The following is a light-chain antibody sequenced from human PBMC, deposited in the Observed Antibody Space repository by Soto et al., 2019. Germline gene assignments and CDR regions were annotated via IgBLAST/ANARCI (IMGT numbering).Light chain of an antibody. CDR1: SSDVGGYNY. V-gene: IGLV2-8*01. CDR3: SSYAGSSNV. J-gene: IGLJ1*01. CDR2: EVN. Sequence: QSVLTQPPSASGSPGQSVAISCTGTSSDVGGYNYVSWYQQHPGKAPKLMIYEVNKRPSGVPDRFSGSKSGNTASLTVSGLQAEDEVDYYCSSYAGSSNVFGTGTKGTVL.